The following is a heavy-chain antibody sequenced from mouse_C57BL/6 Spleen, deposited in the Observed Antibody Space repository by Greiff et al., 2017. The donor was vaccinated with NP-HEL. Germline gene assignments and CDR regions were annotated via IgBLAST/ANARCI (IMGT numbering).Heavy chain of an antibody. CDR1: GYTFTSYW. Sequence: QVQLQQPGAELVMPGASVKLSCKASGYTFTSYWMHWVKQRPGRGLEWIGRIDPNSGGTKYNEKFKSKATLTVDKPSSTAYMQLSSLTSEDSAVYYCAREDDGYYLYAMDYWGQGTSVTVSS. D-gene: IGHD2-3*01. J-gene: IGHJ4*01. CDR3: AREDDGYYLYAMDY. CDR2: IDPNSGGT. V-gene: IGHV1-72*01.